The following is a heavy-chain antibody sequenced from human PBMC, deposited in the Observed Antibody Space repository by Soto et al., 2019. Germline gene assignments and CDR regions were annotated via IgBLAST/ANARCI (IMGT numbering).Heavy chain of an antibody. J-gene: IGHJ4*02. CDR3: ARDLEMATTSPKDY. CDR1: GFTFSSYA. Sequence: QVQLVESGGGVVQPGRSLRLSCAASGFTFSSYAMHWVRQAPGKGLEWVAVISYDGSNKYYADSVNGRFTISRDNSKNTLYLQMNSLRAEDTAVYYCARDLEMATTSPKDYWGQGTLVTVSS. D-gene: IGHD1-1*01. CDR2: ISYDGSNK. V-gene: IGHV3-30-3*01.